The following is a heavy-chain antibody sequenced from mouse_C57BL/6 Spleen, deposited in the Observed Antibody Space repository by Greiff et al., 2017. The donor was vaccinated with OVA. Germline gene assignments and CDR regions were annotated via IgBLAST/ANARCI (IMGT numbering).Heavy chain of an antibody. Sequence: EVKLVESGGGLVKPGGSLKLSCAASGFTFSDYGMHWVRQAPEKGLEWVAYISSGSSTIYYADTVKGRFTISRDNAKNTLFLQMTSLRSEDTAMYYCARQAHYYAMDYWGQGTSVTVSS. J-gene: IGHJ4*01. CDR2: ISSGSSTI. CDR1: GFTFSDYG. D-gene: IGHD3-2*02. CDR3: ARQAHYYAMDY. V-gene: IGHV5-17*01.